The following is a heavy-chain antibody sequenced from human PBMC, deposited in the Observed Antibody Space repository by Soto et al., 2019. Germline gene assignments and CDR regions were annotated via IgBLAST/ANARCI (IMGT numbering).Heavy chain of an antibody. J-gene: IGHJ6*01. D-gene: IGHD6-13*01. CDR2: IYYSGST. CDR1: GGSVSSGSYY. Sequence: PSETLSLTCTVSGGSVSSGSYYWSWIRQPPGKGLEWIGYIYYSGSTNYNPSLKSRVTISVDTSKNQFSLKLSSVTAADTAVYYCARDRSSSSWYGDSHYYAMDVWEQGTTVTVSS. CDR3: ARDRSSSSWYGDSHYYAMDV. V-gene: IGHV4-61*01.